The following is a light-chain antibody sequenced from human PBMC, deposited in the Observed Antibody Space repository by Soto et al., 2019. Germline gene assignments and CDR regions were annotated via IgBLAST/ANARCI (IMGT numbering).Light chain of an antibody. V-gene: IGLV2-14*01. CDR2: DVS. CDR3: CSYTSSSTLV. J-gene: IGLJ1*01. CDR1: SSDIGGYNY. Sequence: QSALTQPASVSGSPGQSITISCTGTSSDIGGYNYVSWYQQQPGKAPKLIIYDVSDRPSGVSNRFSGSKSGNTASLTISGLQAEDEADYYCCSYTSSSTLVFGTGTKVTVL.